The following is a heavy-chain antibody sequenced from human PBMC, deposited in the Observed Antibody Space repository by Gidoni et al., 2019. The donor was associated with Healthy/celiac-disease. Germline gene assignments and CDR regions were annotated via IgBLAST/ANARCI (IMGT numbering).Heavy chain of an antibody. CDR2: IIPIFGTA. Sequence: QVQLVQSGAEVKKPGSSVKVSCKASGGTFSSYAISWVRQAPGQGLEWMGGIIPIFGTANYAQKFQGRVTITADESTSTAYMELSSLRSEDTAVYYCARAITMVRGSSGYSNWFDPWGQGTLVTVSS. CDR1: GGTFSSYA. CDR3: ARAITMVRGSSGYSNWFDP. V-gene: IGHV1-69*01. J-gene: IGHJ5*02. D-gene: IGHD3-10*01.